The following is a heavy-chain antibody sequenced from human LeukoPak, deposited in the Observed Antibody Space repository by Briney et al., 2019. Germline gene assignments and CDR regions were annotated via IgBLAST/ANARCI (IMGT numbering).Heavy chain of an antibody. V-gene: IGHV7-4-1*02. CDR2: INTNTGNP. Sequence: ASVKVSCKASGYTFTSYAMNWARQAPGQGLEWMGWINTNTGNPTYAQGFTGRFVFSLDTSVSTAYLQISSLKAEDTAVYYCARGRALAVAGPDGFDPWGQGTLVTVSS. D-gene: IGHD6-19*01. CDR3: ARGRALAVAGPDGFDP. J-gene: IGHJ5*02. CDR1: GYTFTSYA.